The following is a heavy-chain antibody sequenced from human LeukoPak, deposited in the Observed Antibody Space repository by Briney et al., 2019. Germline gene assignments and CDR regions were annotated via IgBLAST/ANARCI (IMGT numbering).Heavy chain of an antibody. J-gene: IGHJ4*02. Sequence: GSLRLSCAASGSTFSSYWMSWVRQAPGKGLEWVAIINQDGSEKSYVDSVKGRFTISRDNAKNSLYLQMNSLRAEDTAVYYCARVTSGSYDYWGQGTLVTVSS. V-gene: IGHV3-7*03. CDR2: INQDGSEK. CDR1: GSTFSSYW. D-gene: IGHD1-26*01. CDR3: ARVTSGSYDY.